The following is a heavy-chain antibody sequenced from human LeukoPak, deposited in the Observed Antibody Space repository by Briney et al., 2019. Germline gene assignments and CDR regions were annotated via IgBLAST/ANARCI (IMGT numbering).Heavy chain of an antibody. CDR3: ARSLVGATPNRFDY. CDR1: GYTFTSYG. CDR2: ISAYNGNT. D-gene: IGHD1-26*01. V-gene: IGHV1-18*01. Sequence: ASVKVSCKASGYTFTSYGISWVRQDPGQGLEWMGWISAYNGNTNYAQKLQGRVTMTTDTSTSTAYMELRSLRSDDTAVYYCARSLVGATPNRFDYWGQGTLVTVSS. J-gene: IGHJ4*02.